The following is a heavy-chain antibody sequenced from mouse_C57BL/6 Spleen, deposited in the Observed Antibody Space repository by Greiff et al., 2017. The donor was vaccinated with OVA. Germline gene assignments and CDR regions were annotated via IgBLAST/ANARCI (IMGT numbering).Heavy chain of an antibody. CDR1: GFTFSSYT. CDR3: ARLQNYYGSSPWFAY. Sequence: EVQLVESGGGLVKPGGSLKLSCAASGFTFSSYTMSWVRQTPEKRLEWVATISGGGGNTYYPDSVKGRFTISRDNAKTTLYLQMSSLRSEDTALYYCARLQNYYGSSPWFAYWGQGTLVTVSA. D-gene: IGHD1-1*01. J-gene: IGHJ3*01. V-gene: IGHV5-9*01. CDR2: ISGGGGNT.